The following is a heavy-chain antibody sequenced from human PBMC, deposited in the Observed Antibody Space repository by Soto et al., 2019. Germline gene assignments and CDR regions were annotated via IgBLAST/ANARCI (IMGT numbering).Heavy chain of an antibody. D-gene: IGHD4-4*01. Sequence: GGSLRLSCAASGFTFSNYGMHWVRQTPGKGLEWAAVISYDGSDKYYADSVKGRFTISRDNSKNMLYLQMNSLRAEDAAVYYCAKDPGGNYGLYYYYYYYMDVWGKGTTVTVSS. V-gene: IGHV3-30*18. CDR1: GFTFSNYG. CDR3: AKDPGGNYGLYYYYYYYMDV. CDR2: ISYDGSDK. J-gene: IGHJ6*03.